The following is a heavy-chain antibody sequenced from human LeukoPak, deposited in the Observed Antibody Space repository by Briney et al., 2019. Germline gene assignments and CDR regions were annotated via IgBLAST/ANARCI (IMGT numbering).Heavy chain of an antibody. Sequence: PGGSLRLSCAASGFTFSSYSMNWVRQAPGKGLKWVSSISSSSSYIYYADSVKGRFTISRDNAKNSLYLQMNSLRAEDTAVYYCARTSFRSGDYDYWGQGTPVTVSS. CDR3: ARTSFRSGDYDY. D-gene: IGHD3/OR15-3a*01. CDR1: GFTFSSYS. J-gene: IGHJ4*02. CDR2: ISSSSSYI. V-gene: IGHV3-21*01.